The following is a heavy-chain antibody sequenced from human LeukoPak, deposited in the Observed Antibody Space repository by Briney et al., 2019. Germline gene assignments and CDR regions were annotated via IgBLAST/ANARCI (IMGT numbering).Heavy chain of an antibody. CDR2: IIPILGIT. Sequence: VASVKVSCKASGGTFSSYAISWVRQAPGQGLEWMGRIIPILGITNYAQKFQGRVTITADKSTSTAYMELSSLRSEDTAMYYCARDRLPYSGSYSHYSNYGVDVWGQGTTVTVSS. J-gene: IGHJ6*02. V-gene: IGHV1-69*04. CDR1: GGTFSSYA. D-gene: IGHD1-26*01. CDR3: ARDRLPYSGSYSHYSNYGVDV.